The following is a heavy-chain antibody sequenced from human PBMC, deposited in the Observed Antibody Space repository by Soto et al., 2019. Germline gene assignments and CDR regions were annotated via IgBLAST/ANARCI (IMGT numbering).Heavy chain of an antibody. Sequence: GESLKISCKGSGYSFTSYWIGWVRQMPGKGLEWKGIIYPGDSDARYSPSFQGQVTISADKSISTAYLQWSSLKASDTAMYYCARHPVGYYYDSSGYYYFDYWGQGTLVTVSS. J-gene: IGHJ4*02. CDR3: ARHPVGYYYDSSGYYYFDY. D-gene: IGHD3-22*01. V-gene: IGHV5-51*01. CDR2: IYPGDSDA. CDR1: GYSFTSYW.